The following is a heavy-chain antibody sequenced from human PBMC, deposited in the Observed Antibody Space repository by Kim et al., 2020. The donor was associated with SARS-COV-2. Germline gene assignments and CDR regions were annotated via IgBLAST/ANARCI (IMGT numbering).Heavy chain of an antibody. CDR2: IQSKTEGGTV. Sequence: GGSLRLSCAASGFTFNDAWMNWVRQAPGKGLEWVGRIQSKTEGGTVDYAASVKGRFTISRDDSKNTSYLQMSGLKSEDTAVYFCTTVLWFGENFDYWGQG. J-gene: IGHJ4*02. CDR3: TTVLWFGENFDY. D-gene: IGHD3-10*01. CDR1: GFTFNDAW. V-gene: IGHV3-15*01.